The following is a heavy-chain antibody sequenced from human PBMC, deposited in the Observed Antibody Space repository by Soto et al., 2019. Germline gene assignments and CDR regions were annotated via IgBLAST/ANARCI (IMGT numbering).Heavy chain of an antibody. CDR3: SEGYYRSGYFAFDL. V-gene: IGHV5-51*01. CDR1: GYSFTSYW. CDR2: IYPGDSDT. J-gene: IGHJ4*02. Sequence: GESLKISCKGSGYSFTSYWIGWVRQMPGKGLEWMGIIYPGDSDTRYSPSFQGQVTISADKSISTAYLQWSSLKASDTAMYYCSEGYYRSGYFAFDLRGQGTLVAVSS. D-gene: IGHD3-22*01.